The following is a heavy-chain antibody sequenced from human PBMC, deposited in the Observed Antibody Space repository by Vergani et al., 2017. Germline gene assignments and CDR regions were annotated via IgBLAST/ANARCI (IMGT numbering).Heavy chain of an antibody. Sequence: VQLVQSGAEVKKPGATVKISCKVSGYTFTDYYMHWVQQAPGQGLEWMGWINPNSGGTNYAQKFQGRVTMTRDTSISTAYMELSRLRSDDTAVYYCARVPVLRFLEWLSNFDYWGQGTLVTVSS. CDR2: INPNSGGT. D-gene: IGHD3-3*01. CDR1: GYTFTDYY. V-gene: IGHV1-2*02. J-gene: IGHJ4*02. CDR3: ARVPVLRFLEWLSNFDY.